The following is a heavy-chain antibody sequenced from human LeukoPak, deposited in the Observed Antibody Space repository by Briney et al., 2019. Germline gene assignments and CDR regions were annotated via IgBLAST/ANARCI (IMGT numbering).Heavy chain of an antibody. CDR2: IIPIFGTA. CDR3: ARAEAVVVWSTDY. CDR1: GGTFSSYA. D-gene: IGHD2-2*01. V-gene: IGHV1-69*13. J-gene: IGHJ4*02. Sequence: GASVKVSCKASGGTFSSYAISWVRQAPGQGPEWMGGIIPIFGTANYAQKFQGRVTITADESTSTAYMELSSLRSEDTAVYYCARAEAVVVWSTDYWGQGTLVTVSS.